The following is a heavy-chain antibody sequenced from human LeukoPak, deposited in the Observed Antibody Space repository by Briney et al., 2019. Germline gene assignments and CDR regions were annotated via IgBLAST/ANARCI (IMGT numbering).Heavy chain of an antibody. Sequence: PSETLSLTCTVSGASIKSYYWSWIRQSPGKGLEWLGYISYSGNTNYHPSVKSRVTISLDTSKNHFSLRLNSVTAADTAVYYCARRSLIAAEDYWGQGTLVTVSS. CDR2: ISYSGNT. V-gene: IGHV4-59*08. CDR1: GASIKSYY. CDR3: ARRSLIAAEDY. J-gene: IGHJ4*02. D-gene: IGHD6-6*01.